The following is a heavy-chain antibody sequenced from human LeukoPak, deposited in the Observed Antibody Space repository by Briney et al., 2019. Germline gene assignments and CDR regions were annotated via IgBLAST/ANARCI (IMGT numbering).Heavy chain of an antibody. Sequence: SETLSLTCAVYGGSFSGYYWSWIRQPPGKGLEWIGEINHSGSTNYNPSLKGRVTISVDTSKNQFSLKLSSVTAADTAVYYCARGRVGATFDYWGQGTLVTVSS. CDR1: GGSFSGYY. CDR2: INHSGST. V-gene: IGHV4-34*01. CDR3: ARGRVGATFDY. D-gene: IGHD1-26*01. J-gene: IGHJ4*02.